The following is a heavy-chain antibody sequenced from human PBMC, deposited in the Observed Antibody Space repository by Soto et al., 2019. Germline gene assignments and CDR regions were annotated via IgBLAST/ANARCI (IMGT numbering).Heavy chain of an antibody. D-gene: IGHD3-22*01. J-gene: IGHJ4*02. CDR2: ISGGGGLA. CDR1: GFTFISYA. Sequence: EVQLLESGGGLVQPGGSLSLSCAASGFTFISYALSWFRQAPGKGLESFSAISGGGGLAYYAESVKARFTISIDNSKNTLYLQMNILRVGDTAVYYCVTGSSGLRQYYFDYWVQGTLVTVSS. CDR3: VTGSSGLRQYYFDY. V-gene: IGHV3-23*01.